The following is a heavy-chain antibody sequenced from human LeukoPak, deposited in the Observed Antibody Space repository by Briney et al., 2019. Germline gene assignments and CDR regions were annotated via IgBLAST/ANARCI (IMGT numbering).Heavy chain of an antibody. CDR3: ARDGDYGSYYYYYMDV. CDR2: ISSSSSYI. CDR1: GFTFSSYS. J-gene: IGHJ6*03. D-gene: IGHD4-17*01. V-gene: IGHV3-21*01. Sequence: GGSLRLSCAASGFTFSSYSMNWVRQAPGKGLEWVSSISSSSSYIYYADSVKGRFTISRDNAKNSLYLQMNSLRAEDTAVYYCARDGDYGSYYYYYMDVWDKGTTVTVSS.